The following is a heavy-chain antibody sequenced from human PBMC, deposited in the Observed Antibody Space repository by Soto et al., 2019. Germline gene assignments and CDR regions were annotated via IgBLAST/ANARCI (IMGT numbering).Heavy chain of an antibody. Sequence: QVQLQESGPGLVKPSETLSLTCTVSGGSISSYYWSWIRQPPGKGLEWIGYIYYSGSTIYNPSLKSRVTISVDTSKNQFSLKLSSVTAADTAVYYCARYGSGSSVWFDPWGQGTRVTVSS. CDR2: IYYSGST. CDR3: ARYGSGSSVWFDP. D-gene: IGHD3-10*01. J-gene: IGHJ5*02. V-gene: IGHV4-59*01. CDR1: GGSISSYY.